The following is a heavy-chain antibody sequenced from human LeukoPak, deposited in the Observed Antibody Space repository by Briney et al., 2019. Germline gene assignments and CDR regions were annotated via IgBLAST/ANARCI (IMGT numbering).Heavy chain of an antibody. D-gene: IGHD2-2*01. CDR1: GGARSSYH. CDR2: IYTSAST. V-gene: IGHV4-4*07. CDR3: ASARTTAFMDV. Sequence: SETRSLTCTVAGGARSSYHGSWSRQPAGKGLELIGRIYTSASTSYNPSFKSQVSRSVDTSNNQFSLNRWSVTAADTAVYYCASARTTAFMDVWGTGTTVTVSS. J-gene: IGHJ6*04.